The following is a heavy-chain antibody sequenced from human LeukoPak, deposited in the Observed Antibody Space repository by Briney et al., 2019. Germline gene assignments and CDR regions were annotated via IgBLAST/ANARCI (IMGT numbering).Heavy chain of an antibody. J-gene: IGHJ6*04. Sequence: GSLRLSCAASGFTFDDYGMSWIRQAPGKGLEWVSGIIWNGDSTGYADSVKGRFTISRDDAKNSLYLQMNSLRAEDTAVYYCAELGITMIGGVWGKGTTVTISS. CDR2: IIWNGDST. D-gene: IGHD3-10*02. CDR3: AELGITMIGGV. V-gene: IGHV3-20*04. CDR1: GFTFDDYG.